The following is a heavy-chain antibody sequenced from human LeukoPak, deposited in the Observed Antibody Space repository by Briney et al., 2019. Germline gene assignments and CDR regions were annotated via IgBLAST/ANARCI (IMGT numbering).Heavy chain of an antibody. V-gene: IGHV3-48*04. D-gene: IGHD3-10*01. CDR3: AREPTRSMVLDY. J-gene: IGHJ4*02. Sequence: GGSLRLSCAASGFTFSSCNMNWVRQAPGKGLEYISYISGSSATIYYPDSVKGRFTISRDNAKNSLYLQMNSLRAEDTAVYYCAREPTRSMVLDYWGQGTLVTVSS. CDR2: ISGSSATI. CDR1: GFTFSSCN.